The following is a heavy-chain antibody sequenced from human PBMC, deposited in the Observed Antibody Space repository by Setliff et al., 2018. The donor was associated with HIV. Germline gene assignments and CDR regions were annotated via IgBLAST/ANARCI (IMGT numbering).Heavy chain of an antibody. CDR1: DASYSGTNHY. Sequence: SETLSLTCTLSDASYSGTNHYWGWIRQPPGKGLEWIGSIDDSGMTYYSPSLRSRVTSSVDPSKSQFSLKLSSVAAADTAVYYCVRQAFYYASGTYSHFYMDVWGKGIAVTVSS. CDR3: VRQAFYYASGTYSHFYMDV. D-gene: IGHD3-10*01. CDR2: IDDSGMT. J-gene: IGHJ6*03. V-gene: IGHV4-39*01.